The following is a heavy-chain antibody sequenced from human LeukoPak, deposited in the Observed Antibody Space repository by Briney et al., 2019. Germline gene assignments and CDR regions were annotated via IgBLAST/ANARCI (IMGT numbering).Heavy chain of an antibody. V-gene: IGHV4-59*01. CDR2: IYYSGST. D-gene: IGHD3-3*01. Sequence: SETLSLTCTVSGGSISSYYWSWIRQPPGKGLEWIGYIYYSGSTNYNPSLKSRVTISVDTSKNQFSLKLSSVTAADTAVYYCAREGVLRFLEWPHPYGMDVWGQGTTVTVSS. CDR3: AREGVLRFLEWPHPYGMDV. CDR1: GGSISSYY. J-gene: IGHJ6*02.